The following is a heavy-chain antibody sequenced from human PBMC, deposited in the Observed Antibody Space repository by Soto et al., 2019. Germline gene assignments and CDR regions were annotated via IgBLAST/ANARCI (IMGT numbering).Heavy chain of an antibody. CDR3: AKARTTVTTLSIVLDY. Sequence: GGSLRLSCAASGFTFSSYAMSWVRQAPGKGLEWVSAISGSGGSTYYADPVKGRFTISRDNSKNTLYLQMNSLRAEDTAVYYCAKARTTVTTLSIVLDYWGQGTLVTVSS. D-gene: IGHD4-17*01. J-gene: IGHJ4*02. V-gene: IGHV3-23*01. CDR2: ISGSGGST. CDR1: GFTFSSYA.